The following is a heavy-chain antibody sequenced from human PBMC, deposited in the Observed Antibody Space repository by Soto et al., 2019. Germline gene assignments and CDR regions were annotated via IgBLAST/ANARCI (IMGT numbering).Heavy chain of an antibody. CDR3: ARGYPYYFDY. CDR2: ISSRSSYT. D-gene: IGHD2-15*01. Sequence: GGSLRLSCAASGFTFSDYYMSWIRQAPGKGLEWVSYISSRSSYTNYADSVKGRFTISRDNAKNSLYLQMNSLRAEDTAVYYYARGYPYYFDYCGQGTLVTVSS. J-gene: IGHJ4*02. V-gene: IGHV3-11*06. CDR1: GFTFSDYY.